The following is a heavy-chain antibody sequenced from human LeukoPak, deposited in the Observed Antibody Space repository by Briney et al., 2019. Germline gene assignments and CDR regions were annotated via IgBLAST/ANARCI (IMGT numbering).Heavy chain of an antibody. CDR1: GFTFRSDA. J-gene: IGHJ4*02. V-gene: IGHV3-23*01. D-gene: IGHD5-12*01. CDR2: ISGSGGTT. Sequence: GGSLRLSCAASGFTFRSDAMSWVRQAPGKGLEWVSGISGSGGTTYYADSVKGRYTISRDNSKNTLYLQMNSLRAEDTAVYYCARGSRSGYDYYFDYWGQGTLVTVSS. CDR3: ARGSRSGYDYYFDY.